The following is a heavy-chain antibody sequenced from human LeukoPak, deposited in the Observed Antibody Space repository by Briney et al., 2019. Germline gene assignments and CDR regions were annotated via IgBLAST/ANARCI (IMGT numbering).Heavy chain of an antibody. CDR1: GGTFSSYA. D-gene: IGHD1-1*01. J-gene: IGHJ2*01. Sequence: ASVKVSCKASGGTFSSYAISWVRQAPGQGLEWMGEIIPIFGTANYAQKFQGRVTITADKSTSTAYMELSSLRSEDTAVYYCARDRTGTSYWYFDLWGRGTLVTVSS. CDR2: IIPIFGTA. CDR3: ARDRTGTSYWYFDL. V-gene: IGHV1-69*06.